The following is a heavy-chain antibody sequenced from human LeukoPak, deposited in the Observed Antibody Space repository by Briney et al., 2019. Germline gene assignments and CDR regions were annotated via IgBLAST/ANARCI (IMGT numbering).Heavy chain of an antibody. CDR3: AKELPEYSSSWYVQGAFDI. D-gene: IGHD6-13*01. Sequence: GGSLRLSCAASGFTFSSYAMSWVRQAPGKGLEWVSAISGSGGSTYYADSVKGRFTISRDNSKNTLYLQMNSLRAEDTAVYYCAKELPEYSSSWYVQGAFDIWGQGTMVTVSS. V-gene: IGHV3-23*01. J-gene: IGHJ3*02. CDR2: ISGSGGST. CDR1: GFTFSSYA.